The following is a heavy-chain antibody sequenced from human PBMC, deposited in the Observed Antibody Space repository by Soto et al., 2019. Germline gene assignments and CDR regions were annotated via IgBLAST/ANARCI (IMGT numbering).Heavy chain of an antibody. Sequence: EVQLVESGGGSVQPGESLRLSCAASGFSFRDYDMHWVRQRKGKGLEWVSALGAARDPYYVGSVKGRFSVCRDNAQNSLFLHMNNLRVDDTAVYFCARAYLGRLPRRADYYYAMDVWGRGTTVTVSS. CDR1: GFSFRDYD. CDR2: LGAARDP. V-gene: IGHV3-13*05. D-gene: IGHD1-26*01. J-gene: IGHJ6*02. CDR3: ARAYLGRLPRRADYYYAMDV.